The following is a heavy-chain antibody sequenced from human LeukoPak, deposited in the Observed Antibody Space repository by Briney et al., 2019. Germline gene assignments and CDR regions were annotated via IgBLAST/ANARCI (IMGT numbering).Heavy chain of an antibody. V-gene: IGHV3-30*03. CDR2: ISYDGSNK. J-gene: IGHJ4*02. D-gene: IGHD3-22*01. CDR3: ARDGYDSSGYSNYFDY. CDR1: GFTFSSYG. Sequence: GGSLRLSCAASGFTFSSYGMHWVRQAPGKGLEWVAVISYDGSNKYYADSVKGRFTISRDNSKNTLYLQMNSLRAEDTAVYYCARDGYDSSGYSNYFDYWGQGTLVTVSS.